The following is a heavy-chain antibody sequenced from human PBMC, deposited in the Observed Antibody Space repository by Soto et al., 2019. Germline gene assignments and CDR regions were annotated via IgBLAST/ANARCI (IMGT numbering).Heavy chain of an antibody. CDR1: GYSFTDHY. D-gene: IGHD2-2*02. V-gene: IGHV1-2*02. CDR2: INPNSGGT. CDR3: ARGKEIPDYWNFDL. Sequence: QVQLVQSGAEVKEPGASVKVSCKASGYSFTDHYMHWVRQAPGQGLEWMGWINPNSGGTKSAQQFQGRVTITRDTSVSTAYMEVNRLTFDDTAVYYCARGKEIPDYWNFDLWGRGSLVTVSS. J-gene: IGHJ2*01.